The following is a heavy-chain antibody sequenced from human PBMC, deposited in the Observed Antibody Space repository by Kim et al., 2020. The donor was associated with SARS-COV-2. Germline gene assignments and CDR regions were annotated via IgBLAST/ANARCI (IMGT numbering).Heavy chain of an antibody. V-gene: IGHV3-33*01. CDR2: MCSDGSTK. D-gene: IGHD3-16*02. CDR3: ATDIGAAPFDS. J-gene: IGHJ4*02. Sequence: GGSLRLSCAASGFTFSNYGMHWVRQAPGKGLDWVAVMCSDGSTKNYADSVKGRFTISRDNSKNTLFLEMNSLRAEDTAVYYCATDIGAAPFDSWGQGTLVTVSS. CDR1: GFTFSNYG.